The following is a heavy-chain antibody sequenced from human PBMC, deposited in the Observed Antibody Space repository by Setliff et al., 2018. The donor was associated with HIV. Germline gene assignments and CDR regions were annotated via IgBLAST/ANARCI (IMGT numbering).Heavy chain of an antibody. V-gene: IGHV4-39*02. CDR2: LYYSGTT. CDR1: GGSISSSSYY. CDR3: ARDATSEGYMDV. J-gene: IGHJ6*03. Sequence: SETLSLTCTVSGGSISSSSYYWGWIRQPPGKGLEWIGSLYYSGTTYYNPSLKSRLTISVDTSKNQFSLKLSSVTAADTAVYYCARDATSEGYMDVWGKGTTVTVSS.